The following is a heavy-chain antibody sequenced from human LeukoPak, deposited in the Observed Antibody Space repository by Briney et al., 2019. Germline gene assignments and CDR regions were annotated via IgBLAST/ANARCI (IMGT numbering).Heavy chain of an antibody. J-gene: IGHJ5*02. Sequence: GSLRLSCAASGFTFSTYSMNWVRQAPGKGLEWVSSITGSSSFIYYADSVKGRFTISRDNAKNSLHLQMNSLRAEDTAVYYCARDRRFGDRVLWFDPWGQGTLVTVSS. CDR3: ARDRRFGDRVLWFDP. D-gene: IGHD3-10*01. CDR2: ITGSSSFI. V-gene: IGHV3-21*01. CDR1: GFTFSTYS.